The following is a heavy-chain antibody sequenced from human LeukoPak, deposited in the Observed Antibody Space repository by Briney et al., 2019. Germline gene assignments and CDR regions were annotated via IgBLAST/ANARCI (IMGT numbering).Heavy chain of an antibody. J-gene: IGHJ4*02. CDR1: GFTFDDCG. CDR3: AKGYCSSTSCYIDY. D-gene: IGHD2-2*02. V-gene: IGHV3-20*04. Sequence: GGSLRLSCAASGFTFDDCGVSWVRQAPGKGLEWVSGINWNGDSTGYADSVKGRFTISRDNAKNSLYLQMNSLRAEDTALYYCAKGYCSSTSCYIDYWGQGTLVTVSS. CDR2: INWNGDST.